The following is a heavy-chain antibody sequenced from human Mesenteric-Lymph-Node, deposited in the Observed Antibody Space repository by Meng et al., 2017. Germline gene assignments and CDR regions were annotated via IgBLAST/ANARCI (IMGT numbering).Heavy chain of an antibody. Sequence: GGSLRLSCAACGFTFSSYDMHWVRQATGKGLEWVSAIGTAGDTYYPGSVKGQFTISRENAKNSLYLQMNSLRAGDTAVYYCATGSNSGYGTTWFDPWGQGSLVTVSS. CDR2: IGTAGDT. CDR3: ATGSNSGYGTTWFDP. D-gene: IGHD3-22*01. CDR1: GFTFSSYD. J-gene: IGHJ5*02. V-gene: IGHV3-13*03.